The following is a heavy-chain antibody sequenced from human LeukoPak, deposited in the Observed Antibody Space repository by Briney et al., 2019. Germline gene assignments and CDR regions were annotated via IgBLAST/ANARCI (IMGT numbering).Heavy chain of an antibody. CDR1: GYTFTSYG. CDR2: ISAYNGNT. CDR3: ARKGSDSGSYSRFDP. D-gene: IGHD1-26*01. Sequence: ASVKVSCKASGYTFTSYGISWVRQAPGQGLEWMGWISAYNGNTNYAQKLQGRVTMTTDTSTSTACMELRSLRSDDTAVYYCARKGSDSGSYSRFDPWGQGTLVTVSS. V-gene: IGHV1-18*01. J-gene: IGHJ5*02.